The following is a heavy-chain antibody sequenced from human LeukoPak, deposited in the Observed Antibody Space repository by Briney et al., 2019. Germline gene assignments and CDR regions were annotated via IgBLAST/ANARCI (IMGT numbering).Heavy chain of an antibody. V-gene: IGHV3-23*01. CDR2: ISGSGGST. CDR3: AKGRKIGGTHGSGSYWYWFDP. Sequence: QAGGSLRLSCAASGFTFSSYAMSWVRQAPGKGLEWVSAISGSGGSTYYADSVKGRFTISRDNSKNTLYLQMNSLRAEDTAVYYCAKGRKIGGTHGSGSYWYWFDPWGQGTLVTVSS. D-gene: IGHD3-10*01. J-gene: IGHJ5*02. CDR1: GFTFSSYA.